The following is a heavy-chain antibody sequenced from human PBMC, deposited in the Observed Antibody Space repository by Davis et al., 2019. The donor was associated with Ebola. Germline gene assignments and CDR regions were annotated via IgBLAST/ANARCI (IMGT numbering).Heavy chain of an antibody. CDR1: GGSISSYY. D-gene: IGHD3-16*01. J-gene: IGHJ6*02. V-gene: IGHV4-59*12. CDR3: ARDFGERGMDV. CDR2: IYYSGST. Sequence: PSETLSLTCTVSGGSISSYYWSWIRQPPGKGLEWIGYIYYSGSTYYNPSLKSRVTISVDTSKNQFSLKLSSVTAADTAVYYCARDFGERGMDVWGQGTTVTVSS.